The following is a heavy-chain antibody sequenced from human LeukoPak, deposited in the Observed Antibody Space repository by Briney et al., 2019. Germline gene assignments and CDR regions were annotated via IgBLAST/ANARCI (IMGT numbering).Heavy chain of an antibody. J-gene: IGHJ1*01. D-gene: IGHD3-22*01. CDR2: ISGSGVSR. CDR3: AKDPGGDYYDSSGYTYFQY. V-gene: IGHV3-23*01. Sequence: RQAPGKGLEWVSGISGSGVSRYYADSVKGRFTISRDNSKKTLYLQLNSLRAEDTAVYYCAKDPGGDYYDSSGYTYFQYWSQGTLVTVSS.